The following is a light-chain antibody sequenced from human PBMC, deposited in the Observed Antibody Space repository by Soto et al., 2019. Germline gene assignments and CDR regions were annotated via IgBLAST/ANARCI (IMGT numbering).Light chain of an antibody. Sequence: DIQMTQSPSTLSASVGDRVTITCRASQSISSWLAWYQQKPGKAPKLLIYDASSLNSGVPSRFSGSGSGTEFTLTISILQPDDFATYYCQQYNNYPGTFGQGTKVEIK. CDR1: QSISSW. CDR2: DAS. J-gene: IGKJ1*01. CDR3: QQYNNYPGT. V-gene: IGKV1-5*01.